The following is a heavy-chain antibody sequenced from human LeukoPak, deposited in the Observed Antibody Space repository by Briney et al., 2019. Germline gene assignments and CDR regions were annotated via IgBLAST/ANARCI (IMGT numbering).Heavy chain of an antibody. J-gene: IGHJ4*01. V-gene: IGHV3-73*01. D-gene: IGHD3-3*01. CDR3: TSPAHDFDFWSGYYSV. Sequence: GGSLRLSCTVSGFTFSDSAIHWVRQAAGKGLEWVGRIRGKANSDETAYAASVKGRFTIFRDDSKDTAYLQMNSLKPEDTAVYHCTSPAHDFDFWSGYYSVWGHGDQVTVCS. CDR1: GFTFSDSA. CDR2: IRGKANSDET.